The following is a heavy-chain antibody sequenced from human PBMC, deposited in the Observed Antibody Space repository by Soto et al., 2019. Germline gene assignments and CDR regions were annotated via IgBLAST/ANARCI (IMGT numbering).Heavy chain of an antibody. D-gene: IGHD3-16*02. CDR1: GFPFSSYS. J-gene: IGHJ5*02. Sequence: EVQLVESGGGLVQPGGSLRLSCAASGFPFSSYSMNWVRQSPVKGLEWVSSISSSSSYIYYADSVKGRFTISRDNAKNSLYRQMNRLRAEDTAVYYCARDTFGGFIAPSWFDPWGQGTLVTVSS. CDR2: ISSSSSYI. V-gene: IGHV3-21*01. CDR3: ARDTFGGFIAPSWFDP.